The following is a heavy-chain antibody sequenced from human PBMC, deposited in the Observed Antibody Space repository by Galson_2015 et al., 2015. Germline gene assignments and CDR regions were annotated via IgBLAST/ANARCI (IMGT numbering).Heavy chain of an antibody. J-gene: IGHJ4*02. CDR2: IKSKTDGGTT. D-gene: IGHD3-9*01. V-gene: IGHV3-15*01. CDR1: GFTFSNAW. CDR3: TTDTGYFDWFAGVEADY. Sequence: SLRLSCAASGFTFSNAWMSWVRQAPGKGLEWVGRIKSKTDGGTTDYAAPVKGRFTISRDDSKNTLYLQMNSLKTEDTAVYYCTTDTGYFDWFAGVEADYWGQGTLVTVSS.